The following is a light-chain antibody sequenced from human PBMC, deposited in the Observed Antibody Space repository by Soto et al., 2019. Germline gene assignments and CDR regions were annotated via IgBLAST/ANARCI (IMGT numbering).Light chain of an antibody. CDR1: QSISSW. Sequence: DIQMTQSPSTLSASVGDRVTITCRASQSISSWLAWYQQKPLKAPKLLIYKASSLESAVPSRFTGSGYGTDFTLTISSLQPDDFATYFCLQYNSYFPTFGQGTKVATK. J-gene: IGKJ1*01. CDR3: LQYNSYFPT. CDR2: KAS. V-gene: IGKV1-5*03.